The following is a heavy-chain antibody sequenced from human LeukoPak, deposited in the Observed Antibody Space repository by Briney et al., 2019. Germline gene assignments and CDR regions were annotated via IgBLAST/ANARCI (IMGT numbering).Heavy chain of an antibody. V-gene: IGHV1-2*04. CDR2: INPNSGGT. D-gene: IGHD6-13*01. CDR1: GYTFTGYY. J-gene: IGHJ5*02. Sequence: GASVKVSCKASGYTFTGYYMHWVRQAPGQGLEWMGWINPNSGGTNYAQKFQGWVTMTRDTSISTAYMELSRLRSDDTAVYYCARKGGSSWYGWFDPWGQGTLVTVSS. CDR3: ARKGGSSWYGWFDP.